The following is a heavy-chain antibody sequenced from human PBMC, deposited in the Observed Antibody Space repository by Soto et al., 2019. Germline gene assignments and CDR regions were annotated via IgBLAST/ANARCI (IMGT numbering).Heavy chain of an antibody. CDR2: IYYSGST. CDR3: ARSEGYCSGGSCSSPYFDY. J-gene: IGHJ4*02. Sequence: SETLSLTCTVSGGSISSGGYYWSWIRQHPGKGLEWIGYIYYSGSTYYNPSLKSRVTISVDTSKNQFSLKLSSVTAADTAVYYCARSEGYCSGGSCSSPYFDYWGQGTLVTVSS. D-gene: IGHD2-15*01. CDR1: GGSISSGGYY. V-gene: IGHV4-31*03.